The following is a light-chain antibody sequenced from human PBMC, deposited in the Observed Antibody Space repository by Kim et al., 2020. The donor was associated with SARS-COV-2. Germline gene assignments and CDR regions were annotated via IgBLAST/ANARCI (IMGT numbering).Light chain of an antibody. CDR1: SLRSYY. J-gene: IGLJ3*02. V-gene: IGLV3-19*01. CDR3: NSRDSSG. Sequence: SSELTQDPAVSVALGQTVRITCQGDSLRSYYASWYQQKPGQAPVLVIYGKNNRPSGIPDRFSGSSSGNTASLTITGAQAEDEADYYCNSRDSSGFGGGTK. CDR2: GKN.